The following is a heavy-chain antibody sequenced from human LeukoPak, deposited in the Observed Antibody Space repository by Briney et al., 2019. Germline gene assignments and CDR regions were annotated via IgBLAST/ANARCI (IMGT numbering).Heavy chain of an antibody. CDR2: IFNGGST. CDR1: GFTVSSNY. V-gene: IGHV3-66*01. D-gene: IGHD3-10*01. Sequence: GGSLRLSCAASGFTVSSNYMSWVRQAPGKGLEWVSVIFNGGSTYYADSVKGGFTISTDNSKNMLYLQMNSLRAEDTAVYYCARGLFGSGSYYNFFDFWAQGTLVTVSS. CDR3: ARGLFGSGSYYNFFDF. J-gene: IGHJ4*02.